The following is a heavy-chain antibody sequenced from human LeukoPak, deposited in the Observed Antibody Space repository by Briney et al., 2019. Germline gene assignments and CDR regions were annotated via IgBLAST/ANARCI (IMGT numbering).Heavy chain of an antibody. CDR2: ICGSGGNP. Sequence: GGSLRLSCAASVFTFSTNAMSWVRLAPGRGLAWVSAICGSGGNPYYADSVKGRFTISRDNSKNTLYVQMNSLRVEDTAVYYCAKDPGGSASHYFDSWGQGTLVTVSS. J-gene: IGHJ4*02. D-gene: IGHD1-26*01. CDR3: AKDPGGSASHYFDS. V-gene: IGHV3-23*01. CDR1: VFTFSTNA.